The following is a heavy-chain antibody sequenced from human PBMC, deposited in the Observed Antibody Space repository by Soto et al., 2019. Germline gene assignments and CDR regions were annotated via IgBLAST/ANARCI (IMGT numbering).Heavy chain of an antibody. V-gene: IGHV1-18*01. CDR2: INAYNGNT. CDR3: ARDHRYDILTGYLPYYYYYGMDV. J-gene: IGHJ6*02. D-gene: IGHD3-9*01. Sequence: ASVKVSCKASGYTFTSYGSSWVRQAPGQGLEWMGWINAYNGNTNYAQKLQGRVTMTTDTSTSTAYMELRSLRSDDTAVYYCARDHRYDILTGYLPYYYYYGMDVWGQGTTVTVPS. CDR1: GYTFTSYG.